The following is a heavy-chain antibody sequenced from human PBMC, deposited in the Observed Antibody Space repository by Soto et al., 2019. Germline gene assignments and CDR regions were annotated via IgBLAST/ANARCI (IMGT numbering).Heavy chain of an antibody. CDR1: GYTFTSYA. CDR3: ASGTTLNFRGVYDAFDI. V-gene: IGHV1-3*01. J-gene: IGHJ3*02. CDR2: INAGNGNT. Sequence: ASVKVSCKASGYTFTSYAMHWVRQAPGQRLEWMGWINAGNGNTKYSQKFQGRVTITRDTSASTAYMELSSLRSEDTAVYYCASGTTLNFRGVYDAFDIWGQGTMVTVSS. D-gene: IGHD1-1*01.